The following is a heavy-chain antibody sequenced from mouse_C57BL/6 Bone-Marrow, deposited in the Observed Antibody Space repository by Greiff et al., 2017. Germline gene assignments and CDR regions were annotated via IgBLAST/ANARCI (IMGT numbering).Heavy chain of an antibody. CDR2: LHPNSGST. CDR1: GYTFTSYW. Sequence: QLQLHQLAAELVKPGASVKLSRKPSGYTFTSYWMHWVKQRPGQGLEWICMLHPNSGSTNYNEKFKSKATLTVDKSSSTAYMRLSSLTSEDSAVYYCARPYYSNYVNAMDYLGQGTSVSVSS. V-gene: IGHV1-64*01. J-gene: IGHJ4*01. D-gene: IGHD2-5*01. CDR3: ARPYYSNYVNAMDY.